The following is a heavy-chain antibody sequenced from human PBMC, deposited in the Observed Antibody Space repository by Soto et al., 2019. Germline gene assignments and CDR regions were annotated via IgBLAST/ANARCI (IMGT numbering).Heavy chain of an antibody. CDR1: GYTFTSYY. D-gene: IGHD2-8*01. CDR2: INPSGGST. Sequence: GASVKVSCKASGYTFTSYYMHWVRQAPGQGLEWMGIINPSGGSTRYAQKFQGRVTMTRDTSTSTVYMELSSLGSEDTAVYYCARGMGYGYNLPFLDYWGQGTLVTVSS. J-gene: IGHJ4*02. CDR3: ARGMGYGYNLPFLDY. V-gene: IGHV1-46*01.